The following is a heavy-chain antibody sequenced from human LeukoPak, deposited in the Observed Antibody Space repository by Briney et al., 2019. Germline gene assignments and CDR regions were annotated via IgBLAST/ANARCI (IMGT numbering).Heavy chain of an antibody. CDR2: IIPTFSTA. CDR3: ARLPGYCSGGSCSDDAFDI. J-gene: IGHJ3*02. V-gene: IGHV1-69*06. CDR1: GGTFSSYA. Sequence: SVKLSCKASGGTFSSYAISCVPQSAGPGLKSLGGIIPTFSTANYAQKFQGRVTITADTSTSTAYLELSSLRSEDTAVYYCARLPGYCSGGSCSDDAFDIWGQGTMVTVSS. D-gene: IGHD2-15*01.